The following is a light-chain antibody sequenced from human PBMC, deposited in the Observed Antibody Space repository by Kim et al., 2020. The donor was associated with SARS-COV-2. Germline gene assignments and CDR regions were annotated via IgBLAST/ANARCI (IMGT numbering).Light chain of an antibody. CDR3: QAWDSSTVV. CDR1: KLGDKY. Sequence: VSPGQTASITCYGDKLGDKYACWYQQKPGQSPVLVIYEDTKRPSGIPERFSGSNSGNTATLTISGTQAMDEADYYCQAWDSSTVVFGTGTKVTVL. V-gene: IGLV3-1*01. J-gene: IGLJ1*01. CDR2: EDT.